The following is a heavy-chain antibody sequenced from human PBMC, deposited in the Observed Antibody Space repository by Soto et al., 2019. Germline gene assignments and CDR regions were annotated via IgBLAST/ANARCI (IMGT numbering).Heavy chain of an antibody. CDR3: ASELRYFDWPLPSSDY. CDR2: ISAYNGNT. Sequence: GASVKVSCKASGYTFTSYGISWVRQAPGQGLEWMGWISAYNGNTNFAQKLQGRVTMTTDTSTSTAYMELRSLRSDDTAVYYCASELRYFDWPLPSSDYWGQGTLVTVSS. CDR1: GYTFTSYG. D-gene: IGHD3-9*01. V-gene: IGHV1-18*01. J-gene: IGHJ4*02.